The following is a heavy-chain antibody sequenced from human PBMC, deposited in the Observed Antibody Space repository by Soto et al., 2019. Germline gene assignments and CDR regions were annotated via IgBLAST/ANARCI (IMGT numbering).Heavy chain of an antibody. CDR1: GFSLTTDDVG. CDR3: AHTRYSISSFDY. J-gene: IGHJ4*02. CDR2: VYWDDDK. Sequence: QITLQESGPPLVKPTQTLTLTCTFSGFSLTTDDVGVGWIRQFPGKALDWLAVVYWDDDKRYSPSLKSRLTITKDTSKNQVFLTMSNMDPVDTATYYCAHTRYSISSFDYWGQGTLVTVSS. V-gene: IGHV2-5*02. D-gene: IGHD6-6*01.